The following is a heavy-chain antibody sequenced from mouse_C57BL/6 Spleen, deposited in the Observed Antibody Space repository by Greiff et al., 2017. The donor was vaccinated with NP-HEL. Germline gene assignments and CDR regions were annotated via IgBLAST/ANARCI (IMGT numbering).Heavy chain of an antibody. CDR2: IDPSDSYT. CDR3: ARGLDGPYAMDY. V-gene: IGHV1-69*01. J-gene: IGHJ4*01. CDR1: GYTFTSYW. D-gene: IGHD2-3*01. Sequence: VQLQQSGAELVMPGASVKLSCKASGYTFTSYWMHWVKQRPGQGLEWIGEIDPSDSYTNYNQKFKGKSTLTVGKSSSTAYIHLSSLTSEDSAVYYCARGLDGPYAMDYWGQGTSVTVSS.